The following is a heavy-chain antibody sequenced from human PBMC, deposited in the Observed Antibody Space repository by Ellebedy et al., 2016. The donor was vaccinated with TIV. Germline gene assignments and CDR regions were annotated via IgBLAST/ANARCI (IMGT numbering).Heavy chain of an antibody. CDR2: IKQDGSEK. V-gene: IGHV3-7*03. J-gene: IGHJ4*02. CDR1: GFTFSSYW. Sequence: GESLKISXAASGFTFSSYWMSWVRQAPGKGLEWVANIKQDGSEKYYVDSVKGRFTISRDNSKNTLYLQMNSLRAEDTAVYYCAKDTGTTVVTQNYFDYWGQGTLVTVSS. CDR3: AKDTGTTVVTQNYFDY. D-gene: IGHD4-23*01.